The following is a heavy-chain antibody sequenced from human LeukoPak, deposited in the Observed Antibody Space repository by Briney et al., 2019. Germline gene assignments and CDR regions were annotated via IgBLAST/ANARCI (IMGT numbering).Heavy chain of an antibody. Sequence: PSETLSLTCTVSGGSISSSSYYWGWIRQPPGKGLEWIGSIYYSGSTYYNPSLKSRVTTSVDTSKNQFSLKLSSVTAADTAVYYCARQFYPYYGDLKYYFDYWGQGTLVTVSS. J-gene: IGHJ4*02. V-gene: IGHV4-39*01. CDR2: IYYSGST. CDR3: ARQFYPYYGDLKYYFDY. CDR1: GGSISSSSYY. D-gene: IGHD4-17*01.